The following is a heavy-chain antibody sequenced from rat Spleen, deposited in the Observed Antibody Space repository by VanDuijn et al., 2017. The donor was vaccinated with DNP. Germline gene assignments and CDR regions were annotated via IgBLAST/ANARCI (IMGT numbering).Heavy chain of an antibody. V-gene: IGHV3-1*01. J-gene: IGHJ2*01. CDR3: ARFDNYYYDGYYDY. CDR1: GYSITSNY. D-gene: IGHD1-12*03. CDR2: ISYSGST. Sequence: EVQLQESGPGLVKPSQSLSLTCSVTGYSITSNYWGWIRKFPGNKMEWIGHISYSGSTSYNPSLKSRISIIRDTSKNQFVLQLNSVNTEDTATYYCARFDNYYYDGYYDYWGQGVMVTVSS.